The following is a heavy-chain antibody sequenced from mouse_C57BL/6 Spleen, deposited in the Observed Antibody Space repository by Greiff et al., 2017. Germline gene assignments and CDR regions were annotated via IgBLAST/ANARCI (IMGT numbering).Heavy chain of an antibody. CDR3: ASPLYGSSSGYVDV. CDR2: IDPSDSYT. CDR1: GYTFTSYW. J-gene: IGHJ1*03. Sequence: QVQLQQPGAELVRPGTSVKLSCKASGYTFTSYWMHWVKQRPGQGLEWIGVIDPSDSYTNYNQKFKGKATLTVDTSSSTAYMQLSSLTSEDSAVYYCASPLYGSSSGYVDVWGTGTTVTVSS. V-gene: IGHV1-59*01. D-gene: IGHD1-1*01.